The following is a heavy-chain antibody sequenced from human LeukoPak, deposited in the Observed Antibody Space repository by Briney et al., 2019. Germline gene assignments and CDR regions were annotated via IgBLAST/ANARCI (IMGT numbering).Heavy chain of an antibody. V-gene: IGHV3-30*04. CDR1: GFTFSSNA. CDR2: ISYDGSNK. CDR3: ARSYGRLFLYYFDY. J-gene: IGHJ4*02. Sequence: GGSLRLSCAASGFTFSSNAMHWVRQAPGKGLEWVAIISYDGSNKYYADSVKGRFTISRGKSKNTLYLQMNSLRAEDTAVYYCARSYGRLFLYYFDYWGQGTLVTVSS. D-gene: IGHD3-10*01.